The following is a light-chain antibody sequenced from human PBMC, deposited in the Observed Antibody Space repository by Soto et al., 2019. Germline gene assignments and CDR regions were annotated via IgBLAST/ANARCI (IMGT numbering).Light chain of an antibody. Sequence: QSALTQPPSASGSPGQSVTISCTGTSADVGGYDYVSWYQQVPGKAPKLIIYEVNKRPSGVPGWFSGSKSGITASLTVSGLQIEDEAIYYCCSYAANNSFVVFGGGTKLTVL. CDR3: CSYAANNSFVV. CDR1: SADVGGYDY. J-gene: IGLJ2*01. V-gene: IGLV2-8*01. CDR2: EVN.